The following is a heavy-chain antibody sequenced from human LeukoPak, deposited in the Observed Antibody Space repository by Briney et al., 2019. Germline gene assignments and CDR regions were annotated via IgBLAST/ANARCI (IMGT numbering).Heavy chain of an antibody. Sequence: SETLSLTCTVSGGSISSYYWSWIRQPPGKGLEWIGYIYYSGSTNYNPSLKSRVTISVDTSKNQFSLKLSSVTAADTAVYYCARDIPIAAAEHYYYMDVWGKGTTVTVSS. V-gene: IGHV4-59*01. J-gene: IGHJ6*03. CDR2: IYYSGST. CDR3: ARDIPIAAAEHYYYMDV. D-gene: IGHD6-13*01. CDR1: GGSISSYY.